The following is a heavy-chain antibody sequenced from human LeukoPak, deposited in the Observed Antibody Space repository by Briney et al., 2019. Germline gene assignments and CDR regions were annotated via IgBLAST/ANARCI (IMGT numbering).Heavy chain of an antibody. CDR2: IRYDGSNK. V-gene: IGHV3-30*02. CDR3: AKDGLPYYYDSSGTDY. Sequence: GGPLRLSCAASGFTFSSYGMHWVRQAPGKGLEWVAFIRYDGSNKYYADSVKGRFTISRDNSKNTLYLQMNSLRAEDTAVYYCAKDGLPYYYDSSGTDYWGQGTLVTVSS. CDR1: GFTFSSYG. J-gene: IGHJ4*02. D-gene: IGHD3-22*01.